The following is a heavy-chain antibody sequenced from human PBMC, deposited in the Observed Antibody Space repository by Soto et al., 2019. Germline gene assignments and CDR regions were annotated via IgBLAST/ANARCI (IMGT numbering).Heavy chain of an antibody. CDR3: ARGGGFGEFPVRYYGMDV. CDR2: IIPIFGTA. D-gene: IGHD3-10*01. CDR1: GGTFSSYA. V-gene: IGHV1-69*01. J-gene: IGHJ6*02. Sequence: QVQLVQSGAEVKKPGSSVKVSCKASGGTFSSYAISWVRQAPGQGLEWMGGIIPIFGTANYAQKFQGRVTITAGESTSTAYMELSSLRSEDTAVYYCARGGGFGEFPVRYYGMDVWGQGTTVTVSS.